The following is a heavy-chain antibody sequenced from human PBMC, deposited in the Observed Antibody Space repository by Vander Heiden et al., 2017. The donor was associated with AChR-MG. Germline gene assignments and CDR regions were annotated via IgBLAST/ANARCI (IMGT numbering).Heavy chain of an antibody. CDR3: TRDNRPVSSNDRDPFDV. CDR1: GGTFCSNA. Sequence: HVQLVQSGAEVKKPGSSARVSWKAAGGTFCSNAIRWVRQAPGQGLEWMGRIIPMLGITNYAQKFQVRVTIIADKSTTTATAYMELSGLRSDDTAVYYCTRDNRPVSSNDRDPFDVWVLGRMVPVS. D-gene: IGHD6-13*01. J-gene: IGHJ3*01. V-gene: IGHV1-69*04. CDR2: IIPMLGIT.